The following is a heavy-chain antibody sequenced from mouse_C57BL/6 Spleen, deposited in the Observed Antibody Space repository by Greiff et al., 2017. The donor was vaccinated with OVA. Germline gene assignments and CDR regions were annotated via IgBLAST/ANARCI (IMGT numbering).Heavy chain of an antibody. V-gene: IGHV1-50*01. J-gene: IGHJ1*03. D-gene: IGHD2-1*01. CDR3: ARRGNYWYFDV. CDR1: GYTFTSYW. Sequence: QVQLQQPGAELVKPGASVKLSCKASGYTFTSYWMQWVKQRPGQGLEWIGEIDPSDSYTNYNQKFKGEAPLTVDTSSSTAYMQLSSLTSEDAAVYYCARRGNYWYFDVWGTGTTVTVSS. CDR2: IDPSDSYT.